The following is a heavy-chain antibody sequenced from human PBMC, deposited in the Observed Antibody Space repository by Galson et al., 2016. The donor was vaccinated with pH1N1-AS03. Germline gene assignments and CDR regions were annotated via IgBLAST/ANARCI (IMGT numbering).Heavy chain of an antibody. V-gene: IGHV3-48*02. Sequence: SLRLSCAASEFTFSIYHMSWVRQAPGKGLEWVSYINSRSDTIYYADSVKGRFTISRDNAKNSLYLQMSSLRDDDTAVYYCARDSGYGGTFDNWGQEALVTVSS. CDR2: INSRSDTI. J-gene: IGHJ4*02. D-gene: IGHD5-12*01. CDR1: EFTFSIYH. CDR3: ARDSGYGGTFDN.